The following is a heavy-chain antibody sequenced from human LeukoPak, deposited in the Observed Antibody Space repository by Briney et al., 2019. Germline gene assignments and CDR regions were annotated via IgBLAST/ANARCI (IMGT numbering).Heavy chain of an antibody. CDR2: IIPIFGTA. V-gene: IGHV1-69*05. Sequence: SVKVSCKASRGTFSSYAISWVRQAPGQGLEWMGGIIPIFGTANYAQKFQGRVTITTDESTSTAYMELSSLRSEDTAVYYCARNWYDSSGYLPYYFDYWGQGTLVTVSS. CDR3: ARNWYDSSGYLPYYFDY. CDR1: RGTFSSYA. D-gene: IGHD3-22*01. J-gene: IGHJ4*02.